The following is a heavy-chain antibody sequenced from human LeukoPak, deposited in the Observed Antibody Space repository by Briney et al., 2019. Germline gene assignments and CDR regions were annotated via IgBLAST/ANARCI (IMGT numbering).Heavy chain of an antibody. CDR3: ARGDITVTNFDY. CDR1: GFTFSSYS. CDR2: ISSSSSYI. D-gene: IGHD4-17*01. Sequence: GGSLRLSCAASGFTFSSYSMNWVRQAPGKGLEWVSSISSSSSYIYYADSVKGRFTISRDNAKNSLHLQMNSLRAEDTAVYYCARGDITVTNFDYWGQGTLVTVSS. J-gene: IGHJ4*02. V-gene: IGHV3-21*01.